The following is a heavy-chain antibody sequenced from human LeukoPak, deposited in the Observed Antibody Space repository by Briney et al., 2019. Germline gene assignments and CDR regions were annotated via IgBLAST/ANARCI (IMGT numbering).Heavy chain of an antibody. CDR1: GGSISSGGYY. Sequence: SETLSLTCTVSGGSISSGGYYWSWIRQHPGKGLEWIGYIYHSGSTYYNPSLKSRVTISVDTSKNQFSLKLSSVTAADTAVYYCARGIQSSFDIWGQGTMVTVSS. D-gene: IGHD6-13*01. J-gene: IGHJ3*02. CDR2: IYHSGST. CDR3: ARGIQSSFDI. V-gene: IGHV4-31*03.